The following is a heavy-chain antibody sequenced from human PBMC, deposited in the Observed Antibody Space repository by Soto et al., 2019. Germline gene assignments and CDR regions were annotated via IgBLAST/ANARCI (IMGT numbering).Heavy chain of an antibody. CDR2: VNAGNGNT. J-gene: IGHJ3*02. D-gene: IGHD3-22*01. CDR3: ARDSGYYYDSSGYPCNAFDI. V-gene: IGHV1-3*01. Sequence: ASVKVSCKASGYTFTGYYMHWVRQAPGQGLEWMGWVNAGNGNTKYSQKFQGRVTITRDTSASTAYMELSSLRSEDTAVYYCARDSGYYYDSSGYPCNAFDIWGQGTMVTVSS. CDR1: GYTFTGYY.